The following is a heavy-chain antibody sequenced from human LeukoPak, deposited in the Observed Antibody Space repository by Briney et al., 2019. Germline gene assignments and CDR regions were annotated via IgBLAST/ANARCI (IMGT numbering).Heavy chain of an antibody. D-gene: IGHD3-22*01. Sequence: GGSLRLSCAASGFTFSSYAMSWVRQAPGKGLEWVSAISGSGGSTYYAYSVKGRFTISRDNSKNTLYLQMNSLRAEDTAVYYCAKDIDSSGYYFSPGYWGQGTTVTVSS. V-gene: IGHV3-23*01. J-gene: IGHJ6*02. CDR2: ISGSGGST. CDR3: AKDIDSSGYYFSPGY. CDR1: GFTFSSYA.